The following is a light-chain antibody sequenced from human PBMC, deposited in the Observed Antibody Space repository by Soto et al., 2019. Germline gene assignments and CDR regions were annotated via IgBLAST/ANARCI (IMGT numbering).Light chain of an antibody. CDR2: EVS. V-gene: IGLV2-14*01. CDR1: SSDVGGYNH. CDR3: TSYTSSNTLDV. Sequence: QSALTQPASVSGSPGQSITISCTGTSSDVGGYNHVSWYQQHPGKAPKLMIYEVSNRPSGVSNRFSGSKSGNTASLTISGLQAEDEADYYCTSYTSSNTLDVFGTGTQLTVL. J-gene: IGLJ1*01.